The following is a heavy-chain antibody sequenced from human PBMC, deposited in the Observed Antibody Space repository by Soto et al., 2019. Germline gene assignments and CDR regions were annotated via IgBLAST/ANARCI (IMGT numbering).Heavy chain of an antibody. CDR1: GGSISSGDYY. CDR2: IYYSGST. V-gene: IGHV4-30-4*01. Sequence: SETLSLTCTVSGGSISSGDYYWSWIRQPPGRGLEWIGYIYYSGSTYYNPSLKSRVTISVDTSKNQFSLKLSSVTAADTAVYYCARGIGVVVIRRYYGMDVWGQGTTVT. D-gene: IGHD3-22*01. J-gene: IGHJ6*02. CDR3: ARGIGVVVIRRYYGMDV.